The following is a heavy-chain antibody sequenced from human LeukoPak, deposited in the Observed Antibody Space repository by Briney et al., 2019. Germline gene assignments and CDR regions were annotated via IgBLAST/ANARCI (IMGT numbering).Heavy chain of an antibody. CDR1: GFTFSSYW. CDR2: IKQDGSEK. J-gene: IGHJ4*02. Sequence: GGSLRLSCAASGFTFSSYWMSWVHQAPGKGLEWVANIKQDGSEKYYVDSVKGRFTISRDNAKNSLYLQMNSLRAEDTAVYYCARDGLRDFWSGYNFDYWGQGTLVTVSS. D-gene: IGHD3-3*01. CDR3: ARDGLRDFWSGYNFDY. V-gene: IGHV3-7*01.